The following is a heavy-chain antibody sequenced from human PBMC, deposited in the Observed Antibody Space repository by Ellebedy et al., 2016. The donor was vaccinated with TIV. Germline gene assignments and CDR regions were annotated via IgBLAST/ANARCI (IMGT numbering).Heavy chain of an antibody. CDR1: GYPFSNYT. J-gene: IGHJ4*02. D-gene: IGHD3-22*01. V-gene: IGHV1-18*01. Sequence: ASVKVSXKASGYPFSNYTIGWVRQAPGQGLEWMGWITGSNGNTNYAQNLQGRVTMTTDTSTNTAYMELRGLRSDDTAVYYCAREGAFDSGGYYELFDHWGQGTLVTVSS. CDR2: ITGSNGNT. CDR3: AREGAFDSGGYYELFDH.